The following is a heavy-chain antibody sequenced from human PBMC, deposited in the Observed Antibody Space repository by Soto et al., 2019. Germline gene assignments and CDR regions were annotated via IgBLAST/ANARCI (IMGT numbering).Heavy chain of an antibody. CDR2: INPNSGGT. CDR3: ARDPNIVVVSTATGGMDV. CDR1: GYTFTDYY. J-gene: IGHJ6*02. D-gene: IGHD2-2*01. Sequence: ASVKVSCKASGYTFTDYYMHWVRQAPGQGLEWMGWINPNSGGTNYAQKFQGRVTMTRVTSISTAYMELSSLRSDDTALYYCARDPNIVVVSTATGGMDVWGQGTTVTVSS. V-gene: IGHV1-2*02.